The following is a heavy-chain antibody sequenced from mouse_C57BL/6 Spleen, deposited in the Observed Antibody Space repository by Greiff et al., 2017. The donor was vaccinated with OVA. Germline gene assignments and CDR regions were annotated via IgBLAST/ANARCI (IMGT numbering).Heavy chain of an antibody. V-gene: IGHV6-6*01. CDR3: TRPPIGYGSFDY. D-gene: IGHD1-1*01. J-gene: IGHJ2*01. Sequence: EVKLMESGGGLVQPGGSMKLSCAASGFTFSDAWMDWVRQSPEKGLEWVAEIRNKANNHATYYAESVKGRFTISRDDSKSSVYLQMNSLRAEDTGIYYCTRPPIGYGSFDYWGQGTTLTVSS. CDR2: IRNKANNHAT. CDR1: GFTFSDAW.